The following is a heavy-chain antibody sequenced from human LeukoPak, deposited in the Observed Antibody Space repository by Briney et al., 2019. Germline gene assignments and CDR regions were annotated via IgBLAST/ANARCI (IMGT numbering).Heavy chain of an antibody. V-gene: IGHV1-69*05. Sequence: SVKVSCKASAATFSSYANSWVRQAPGPGHERIGGTIPIFGTANYAQKFQGRVTITTDESTSTAYMELSSLRSEDTAVYYCAKVTMVRGLENYYMDVWGKGTTVTVSS. CDR1: AATFSSYA. J-gene: IGHJ6*03. CDR3: AKVTMVRGLENYYMDV. D-gene: IGHD3-10*01. CDR2: TIPIFGTA.